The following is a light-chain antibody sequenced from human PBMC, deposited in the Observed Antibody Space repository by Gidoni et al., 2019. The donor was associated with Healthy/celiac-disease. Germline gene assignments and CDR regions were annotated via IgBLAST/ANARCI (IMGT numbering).Light chain of an antibody. CDR3: SSYTSSSTLV. J-gene: IGLJ1*01. Sequence: QSALPQPAAGSWSPGRSITISCTGTSSYVGGYNYVSGYQQPPGKAPKLMIYEVSNRPSGVSKRFSGSKSGNTASLTISGLQAEDEADYYCSSYTSSSTLVFGTGTKVTVL. CDR1: SSYVGGYNY. CDR2: EVS. V-gene: IGLV2-14*01.